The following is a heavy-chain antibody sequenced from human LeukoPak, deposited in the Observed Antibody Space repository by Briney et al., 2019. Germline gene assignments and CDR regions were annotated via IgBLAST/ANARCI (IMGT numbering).Heavy chain of an antibody. V-gene: IGHV3-30*18. D-gene: IGHD3-22*01. CDR1: GFTFSSYG. J-gene: IGHJ3*02. CDR3: AKALTMIVAEDAFDI. CDR2: ISYDGSNK. Sequence: GGSLRLSCAASGFTFSSYGMHWVRQAPGKGLEWVAVISYDGSNKYYADSVKGRFTISRDNSKNTLYLQMNSLRAEDTAVYYCAKALTMIVAEDAFDIWGQGTMVTVSS.